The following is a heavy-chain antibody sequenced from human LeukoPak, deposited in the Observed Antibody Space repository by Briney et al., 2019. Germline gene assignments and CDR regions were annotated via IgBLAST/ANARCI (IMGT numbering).Heavy chain of an antibody. Sequence: QPGRSLRLSCAASGFTFSNYGMHWVRQAPGKGLEWVAIISYDGSNKYYADSVKGRFTISRDNSRNTLYLQMKSLRTEDTAVYYCAKDLGEVRYAFDIWGQGTMVTVSS. CDR3: AKDLGEVRYAFDI. J-gene: IGHJ3*02. CDR1: GFTFSNYG. CDR2: ISYDGSNK. V-gene: IGHV3-30*18. D-gene: IGHD3-16*01.